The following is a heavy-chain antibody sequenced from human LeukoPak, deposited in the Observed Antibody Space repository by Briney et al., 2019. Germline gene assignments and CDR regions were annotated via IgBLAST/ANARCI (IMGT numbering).Heavy chain of an antibody. CDR3: AVSGSYPTEYFQH. Sequence: PSETLSLTCTVSGGSIGSYYWSWIRQPAGKGLEWIGRIYAGGNTNYNPSLKSRVTMSVDTSKNQFSLKLSSVTAADTAVYYCAVSGSYPTEYFQHWGQGTLVTVSS. J-gene: IGHJ1*01. D-gene: IGHD1-26*01. V-gene: IGHV4-4*07. CDR1: GGSIGSYY. CDR2: IYAGGNT.